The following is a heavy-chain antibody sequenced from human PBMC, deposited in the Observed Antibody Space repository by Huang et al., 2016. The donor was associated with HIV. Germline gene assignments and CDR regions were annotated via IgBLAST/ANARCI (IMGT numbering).Heavy chain of an antibody. V-gene: IGHV4-34*01. CDR3: ARGLVSEELFGESGDAFDI. CDR2: INHSGST. J-gene: IGHJ3*02. Sequence: QVQLQQWGAGLLKPSETLSLICAVYGGSFRCYYWSWIRQPPGKGLGWMGEINHSGSTNDLPSRKSRVTISVDTSKIQFSLKLSSVTAADTAVYYCARGLVSEELFGESGDAFDIWGQGTMVTVSS. CDR1: GGSFRCYY. D-gene: IGHD3-10*02.